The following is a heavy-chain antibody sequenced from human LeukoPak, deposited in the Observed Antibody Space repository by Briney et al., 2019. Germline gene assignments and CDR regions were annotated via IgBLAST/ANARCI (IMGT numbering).Heavy chain of an antibody. V-gene: IGHV1-2*02. CDR1: GYTFTSYN. D-gene: IGHD3-22*01. CDR3: ARGYYDGSDFEYFQH. Sequence: ASVKVSCKASGYTFTSYNINWVRQATGQGLEWMAWINPNSGGTNYAQKFQGRVTMTRDTSISTAYMELSRLKSDDTAVYYCARGYYDGSDFEYFQHWGQGTLVTVSS. J-gene: IGHJ1*01. CDR2: INPNSGGT.